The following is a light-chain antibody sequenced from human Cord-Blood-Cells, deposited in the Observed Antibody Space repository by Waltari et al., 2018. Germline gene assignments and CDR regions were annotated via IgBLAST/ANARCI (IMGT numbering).Light chain of an antibody. CDR3: LLSYSGARGV. CDR1: TGAVTSGHY. Sequence: QAVVTQEPSLTVSPGGTVTLPCGSSTGAVTSGHYPYWFQQKPGQAPRTLIYDTSNKPSWTPTRFSGSLLGGKAALALSGAQPEDEAEYYCLLSYSGARGVFGGGTKLTVL. V-gene: IGLV7-46*01. J-gene: IGLJ3*02. CDR2: DTS.